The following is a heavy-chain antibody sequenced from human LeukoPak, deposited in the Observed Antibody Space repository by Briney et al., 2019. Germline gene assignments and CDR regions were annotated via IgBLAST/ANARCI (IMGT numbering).Heavy chain of an antibody. J-gene: IGHJ4*02. V-gene: IGHV6-1*01. CDR3: TRSDCSSGRCPGFDN. CDR2: TYYRSKWFI. D-gene: IGHD6-19*01. Sequence: SQTLSLTCGISGDSVSSNSAAWNWIRQSPSRGLEWLGRTYYRSKWFINYAPFVKSRIIINPDTPKNQVSLQLNSVTPEDTAVYYCTRSDCSSGRCPGFDNWGQGTLVTVSS. CDR1: GDSVSSNSAA.